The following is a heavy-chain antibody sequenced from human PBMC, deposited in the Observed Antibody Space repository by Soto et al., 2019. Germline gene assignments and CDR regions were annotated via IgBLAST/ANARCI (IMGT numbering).Heavy chain of an antibody. CDR2: IYHSGST. Sequence: SETLSLTCAVSGGSISSSHWWSWVRQPPGKGLEWIGEIYHSGSTNYNPSLKSRVTISVDTSKNQFSLKLSSVTAADTAVYYCARDQVFWSGYRFYGMDVWGQGTTVT. CDR3: ARDQVFWSGYRFYGMDV. D-gene: IGHD3-3*01. J-gene: IGHJ6*02. CDR1: GGSISSSHW. V-gene: IGHV4-4*02.